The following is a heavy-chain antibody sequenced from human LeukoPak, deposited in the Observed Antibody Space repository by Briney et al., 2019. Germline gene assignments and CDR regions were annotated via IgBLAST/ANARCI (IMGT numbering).Heavy chain of an antibody. CDR2: IYYSGST. CDR1: GGSISSYY. CDR3: ARAGYCSGGSCYSSYYYGMDV. Sequence: SETLSLTCTVSGGSISSYYWSWIRQPPGKGLEWIGYIYYSGSTNYNPSLKSRVTISVDTSKNQFSLKLSSVTAADTAVYYCARAGYCSGGSCYSSYYYGMDVWGQGTTVTVSS. D-gene: IGHD2-15*01. V-gene: IGHV4-59*01. J-gene: IGHJ6*02.